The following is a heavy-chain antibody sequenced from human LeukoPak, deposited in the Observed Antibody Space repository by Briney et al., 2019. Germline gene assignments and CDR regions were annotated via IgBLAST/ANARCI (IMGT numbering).Heavy chain of an antibody. CDR2: IIPIFGTA. J-gene: IGHJ3*02. CDR3: ARDLRRRDCSGGSCYSDAFDI. CDR1: VGTFSSYA. D-gene: IGHD2-15*01. Sequence: SVKVSCKASVGTFSSYAISWVPQAPGQGLEWMGRIIPIFGTANYAQKFQGRVTITADKSTSTAYMELSSLRSEDTAVYYCARDLRRRDCSGGSCYSDAFDIWGQGTMVTVSS. V-gene: IGHV1-69*06.